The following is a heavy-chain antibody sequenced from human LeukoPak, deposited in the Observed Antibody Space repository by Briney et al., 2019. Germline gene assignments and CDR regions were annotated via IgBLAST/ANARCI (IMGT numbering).Heavy chain of an antibody. Sequence: GSLRLSCAASGFTFSGHWMTWVRQAPGKGLEWIGEINHSGSTNYNPSLKSRVTISVDTSKNQFSLKLSSVTAADTAVYYCASNQPSAIAALGVWGQGTLVTVSS. CDR2: INHSGST. CDR1: GFTFSGHW. J-gene: IGHJ4*02. CDR3: ASNQPSAIAALGV. V-gene: IGHV4-34*01. D-gene: IGHD6-6*01.